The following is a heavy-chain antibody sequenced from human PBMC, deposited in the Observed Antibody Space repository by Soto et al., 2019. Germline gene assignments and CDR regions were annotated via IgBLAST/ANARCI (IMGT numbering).Heavy chain of an antibody. CDR1: AFSLSTNGVG. V-gene: IGHV2-5*01. Sequence: ASGPTLVNPTQPLTLTCTFSAFSLSTNGVGVGWIRQPTGKPLEWLAVIYWNEDKRYSRSLKSRLSITKDTSKNQVVLTMTTMDPVDTATYYCVHTVMVHTITGGYYFDYWGPGILVTVSS. CDR3: VHTVMVHTITGGYYFDY. J-gene: IGHJ4*02. D-gene: IGHD2-8*01. CDR2: IYWNEDK.